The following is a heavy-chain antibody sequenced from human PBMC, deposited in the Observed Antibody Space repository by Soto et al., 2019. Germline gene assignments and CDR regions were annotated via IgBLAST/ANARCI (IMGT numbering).Heavy chain of an antibody. CDR2: INHSGST. J-gene: IGHJ5*02. Sequence: QVQLQQWRAGLLKPSETLSLTCAVYGGSFSGYYWSWIRQPPGKGLEWIGEINHSGSTNYNPSLKSRVTISVDTSKNQFSLKLSSVTAADTAVYYCARPRSIIAAAPFDPWGQGTLVTVSS. CDR3: ARPRSIIAAAPFDP. V-gene: IGHV4-34*01. D-gene: IGHD6-13*01. CDR1: GGSFSGYY.